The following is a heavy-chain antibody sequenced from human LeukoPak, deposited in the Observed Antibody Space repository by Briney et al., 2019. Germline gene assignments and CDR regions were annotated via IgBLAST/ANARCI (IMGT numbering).Heavy chain of an antibody. CDR2: IYHSWSA. D-gene: IGHD2-2*01. V-gene: IGHV4-4*02. J-gene: IGHJ4*02. Sequence: SETLSLTCAVSGGSISSVNWWSWVRQPPGKGLEWIGEIYHSWSAYNPSLKSRVTISVDKSKNQFSLKLSSVTAADTAVYYCARGAYCTSINCYGFDYWGQGILVTVSS. CDR1: GGSISSVNW. CDR3: ARGAYCTSINCYGFDY.